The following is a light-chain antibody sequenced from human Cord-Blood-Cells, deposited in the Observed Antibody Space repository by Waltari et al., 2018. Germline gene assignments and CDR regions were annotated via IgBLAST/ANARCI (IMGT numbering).Light chain of an antibody. CDR2: GAS. V-gene: IGKV3-20*01. J-gene: IGKJ4*01. CDR3: QQYGSSLGT. CDR1: QSVSSSY. Sequence: EIVLTQSPGTLSLSPGERATLSCRASQSVSSSYLAWYQQKPGQAPRLLIYGASSRATGIPDRVSGSESGTDFTLTISRLEPEDFAVYYCQQYGSSLGTFGGGTKVEIK.